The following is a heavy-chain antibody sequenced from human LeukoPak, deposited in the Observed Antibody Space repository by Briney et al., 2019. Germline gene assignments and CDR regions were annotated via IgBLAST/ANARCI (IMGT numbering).Heavy chain of an antibody. CDR1: GGSISSSSYY. CDR2: IYYSGST. Sequence: SETLSLTCTVSGGSISSSSYYWGWIRQPPGKGLEWIGSIYYSGSTYYNPSLKSRVTISVDMSKNQFSLKLSSVTAADTAVYYCARHPVVLLWFGELLFGGYYYYMDVWGKGTTVTISS. CDR3: ARHPVVLLWFGELLFGGYYYYMDV. D-gene: IGHD3-10*01. V-gene: IGHV4-39*01. J-gene: IGHJ6*03.